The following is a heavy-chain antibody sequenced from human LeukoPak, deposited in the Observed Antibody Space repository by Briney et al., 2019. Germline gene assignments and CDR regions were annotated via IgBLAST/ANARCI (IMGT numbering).Heavy chain of an antibody. J-gene: IGHJ4*02. CDR3: ARKTVVGSYFDY. D-gene: IGHD4-23*01. V-gene: IGHV3-7*03. CDR1: GSTSSRNF. Sequence: GGSLRLSCAVSGSTSSRNFMSWVRQAPGKGLEWVANIKQDGSDKYYVDSVKGRFTISRDNAKNSLYLQINSLRAEDTAVYYCARKTVVGSYFDYWGQGTPVTVSS. CDR2: IKQDGSDK.